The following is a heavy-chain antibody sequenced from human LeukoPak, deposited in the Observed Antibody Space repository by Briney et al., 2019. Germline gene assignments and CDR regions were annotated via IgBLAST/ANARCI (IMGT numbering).Heavy chain of an antibody. CDR3: ARRGYYYYYMDV. J-gene: IGHJ6*03. CDR1: GGSISSSSYY. Sequence: SETLSLTCTVSGGSISSSSYYWGWIRQPPGKGLEWIGSIYYSGSTYYNPSLKSRVTISVDTSKNQFSLKLSSVTAADTAVYYCARRGYYYYYMDVWGKGTTVTVSS. CDR2: IYYSGST. V-gene: IGHV4-39*01.